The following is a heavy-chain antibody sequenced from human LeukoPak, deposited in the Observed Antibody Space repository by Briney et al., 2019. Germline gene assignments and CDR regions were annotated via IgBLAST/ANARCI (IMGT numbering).Heavy chain of an antibody. V-gene: IGHV3-9*01. CDR1: GFTFDDFA. D-gene: IGHD2/OR15-2a*01. CDR3: ARMRSRTSFDY. J-gene: IGHJ4*02. Sequence: GRSLRLSCAASGFTFDDFATHWVRQAPGKGLEWVSGINWNGGSIGYADSVKGRFTISRDNSKNTLYLQMNSLRAEDTAVYYCARMRSRTSFDYWGQGTLVTVSS. CDR2: INWNGGSI.